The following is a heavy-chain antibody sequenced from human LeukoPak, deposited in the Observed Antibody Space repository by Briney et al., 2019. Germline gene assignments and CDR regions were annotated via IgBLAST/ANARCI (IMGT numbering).Heavy chain of an antibody. CDR1: GYSFTSYW. J-gene: IGHJ3*02. V-gene: IGHV5-51*01. CDR3: ASGRYYDILTGYYKYAFDI. D-gene: IGHD3-9*01. CDR2: IYPGDSDT. Sequence: GESLKISCKGSGYSFTSYWIGWVRQMPGKGLEWMGIIYPGDSDTRYSPSFQGQVTISADKSISTAYLQWSSLKASDTAMYYCASGRYYDILTGYYKYAFDIWGQGTMVTVSS.